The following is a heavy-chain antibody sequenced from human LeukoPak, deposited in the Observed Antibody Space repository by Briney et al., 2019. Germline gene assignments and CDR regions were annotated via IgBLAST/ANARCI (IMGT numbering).Heavy chain of an antibody. CDR2: IYCSGST. V-gene: IGHV4-59*01. CDR3: ARVVRGATGSDY. CDR1: GASISDYY. Sequence: KPSETLSLTCTASGASISDYYWSWIRQPPGKGLEWIGYIYCSGSTNYNPSLKSRVTLSVDTSKHQFSLKLSSVAAADTAVYYCARVVRGATGSDYWGQGTLVTVSS. D-gene: IGHD1-26*01. J-gene: IGHJ4*02.